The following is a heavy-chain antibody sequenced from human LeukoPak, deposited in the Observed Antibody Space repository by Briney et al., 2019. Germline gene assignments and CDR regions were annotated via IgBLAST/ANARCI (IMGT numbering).Heavy chain of an antibody. CDR2: IYHSGNT. J-gene: IGHJ6*04. D-gene: IGHD5-18*01. Sequence: SGTLSLTCAVSGGSISSSKWWNWVRQPPGKGLEWIGEIYHSGNTNYNPSLKSRVTISVDKSNNQFSLKLNSVTAADTAVYYCARHLGWIPALDVWGKGTTVTVSS. CDR1: GGSISSSKW. CDR3: ARHLGWIPALDV. V-gene: IGHV4-4*02.